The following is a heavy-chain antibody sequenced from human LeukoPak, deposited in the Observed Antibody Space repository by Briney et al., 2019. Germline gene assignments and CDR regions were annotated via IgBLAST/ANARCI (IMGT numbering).Heavy chain of an antibody. CDR3: ARDRDQDYYDSSGLDFDY. V-gene: IGHV1-18*01. CDR1: GYTFTSYA. Sequence: ASVKVSCKASGYTFTSYAISWVRQAPGQGLEWMGWISAFNGNTNYAQKLQGRVTMTTDTSTSTAYMELRSLRSDDTAVYYCARDRDQDYYDSSGLDFDYWGQGTLVTVSS. D-gene: IGHD3-22*01. CDR2: ISAFNGNT. J-gene: IGHJ4*02.